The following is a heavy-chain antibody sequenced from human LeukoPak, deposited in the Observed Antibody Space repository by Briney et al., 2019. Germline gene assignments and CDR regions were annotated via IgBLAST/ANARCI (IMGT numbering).Heavy chain of an antibody. J-gene: IGHJ5*02. CDR1: GFNFRDYY. CDR2: SSGSGSSI. CDR3: ARDGSIAVKNWFDP. D-gene: IGHD6-19*01. V-gene: IGHV3-11*04. Sequence: GGSLRLSCAASGFNFRDYYMSWIRQAPGKGLEYISYSSGSGSSIYYADSVKGRFTISRDNAKNSLYLQMNSLRAEDTAVYYCARDGSIAVKNWFDPWGQGTLVTVSS.